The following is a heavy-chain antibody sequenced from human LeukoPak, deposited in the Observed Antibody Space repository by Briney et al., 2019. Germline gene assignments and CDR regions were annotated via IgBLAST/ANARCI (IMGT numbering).Heavy chain of an antibody. Sequence: PSETLSLTCAVYGGSFSGYYWSWIRQPPGKGLEWIGEINHSGSTNYNPSLKSRVTISVDTSKNQFSLKLSSVTAADTAVYYCARGVGGSYLFDYWGQGTLVTVSS. CDR2: INHSGST. J-gene: IGHJ4*02. CDR3: ARGVGGSYLFDY. V-gene: IGHV4-34*01. D-gene: IGHD1-26*01. CDR1: GGSFSGYY.